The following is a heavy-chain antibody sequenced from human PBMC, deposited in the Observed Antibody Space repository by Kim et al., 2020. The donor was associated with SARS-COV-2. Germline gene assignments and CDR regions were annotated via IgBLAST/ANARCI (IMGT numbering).Heavy chain of an antibody. V-gene: IGHV3-23*01. CDR1: GFTFSSYA. CDR3: AKDQSEGGYYDSSGYYPGYFDL. J-gene: IGHJ2*01. D-gene: IGHD3-22*01. CDR2: ISGSGGST. Sequence: GGSLRLSCAASGFTFSSYAMSWVRQAPGKGLEWVSAISGSGGSTYYADSVKGRFTISRDNSKNTLYLQMNSLRAEDTAVYYCAKDQSEGGYYDSSGYYPGYFDLWGRGTLVTVSS.